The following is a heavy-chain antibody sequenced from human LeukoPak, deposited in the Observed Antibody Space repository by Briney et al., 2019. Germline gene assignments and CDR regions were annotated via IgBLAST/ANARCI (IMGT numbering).Heavy chain of an antibody. CDR3: ARGIRRGSYTIDY. Sequence: SETLSLTCAVYGGSFSDYYWSWIRQPPGKGLEWIGEINESGRTDYNPSLKSQVTISVDTSENQFSLKLTSVTAADTAVYYCARGIRRGSYTIDYWGQGTLVTVSS. CDR1: GGSFSDYY. V-gene: IGHV4-34*01. J-gene: IGHJ4*02. D-gene: IGHD1-26*01. CDR2: INESGRT.